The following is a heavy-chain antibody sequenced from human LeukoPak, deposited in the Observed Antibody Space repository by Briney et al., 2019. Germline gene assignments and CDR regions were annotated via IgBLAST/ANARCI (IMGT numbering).Heavy chain of an antibody. V-gene: IGHV4-30-2*01. CDR1: GGSISSGGYS. J-gene: IGHJ5*02. CDR3: ARDFRGNNNWFDP. Sequence: SQTLSLTCAVSGGSISSGGYSWSWIRQPPGKGLEWIGYIYHSGSTYYNPSLKSRVTISVDRSKNQFSLKLSSVTAADTAVYYCARDFRGNNNWFDPWGQGTLVTVSS. D-gene: IGHD3-10*01. CDR2: IYHSGST.